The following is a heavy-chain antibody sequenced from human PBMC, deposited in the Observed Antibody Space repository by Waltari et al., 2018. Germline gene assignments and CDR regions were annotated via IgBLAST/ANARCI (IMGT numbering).Heavy chain of an antibody. J-gene: IGHJ4*02. CDR2: IYWDNDK. CDR1: GFSLSTSGVG. V-gene: IGHV2-5*02. Sequence: QITLKESGLTLVKPTQTLTLTCTFTGFSLSTSGVGVGWNRQPPGKALEWLALIYWDNDKRYSPSLKSRLTITKDTSKNQVVLTMTNVDSVDTATYYCAHRQGGLSNWNEGVFDYWGQGALVTVSS. D-gene: IGHD1-1*01. CDR3: AHRQGGLSNWNEGVFDY.